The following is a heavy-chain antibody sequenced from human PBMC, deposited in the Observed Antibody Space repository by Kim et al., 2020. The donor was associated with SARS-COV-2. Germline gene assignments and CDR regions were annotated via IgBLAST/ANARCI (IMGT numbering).Heavy chain of an antibody. CDR1: GFTFSGSA. CDR2: ISSKTNSYAT. J-gene: IGHJ4*02. D-gene: IGHD3-10*01. Sequence: GGSLRLSCAASGFTFSGSAMHWVRRASGKGLEWVVCISSKTNSYATAYAASVKCRFTSSRDDSKNTAYLQMHRLKTEDTDVYYCTSEVVRGVPWGPGTLVTVSS. CDR3: TSEVVRGVP. V-gene: IGHV3-73*01.